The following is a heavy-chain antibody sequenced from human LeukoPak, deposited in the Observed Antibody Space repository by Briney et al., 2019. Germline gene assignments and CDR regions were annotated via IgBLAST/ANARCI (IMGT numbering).Heavy chain of an antibody. J-gene: IGHJ4*02. Sequence: SETLSLTCTVSGGSISSYYWSWIRQPAGKGLEWIGRIYTSGSTNYNPSLKSRVTMSVDTSKNQFSLKLSSVTAADTAVYYCARDWAYCSGGSCYNHFDYWGQGTLVTVSS. CDR1: GGSISSYY. CDR2: IYTSGST. V-gene: IGHV4-4*07. CDR3: ARDWAYCSGGSCYNHFDY. D-gene: IGHD2-15*01.